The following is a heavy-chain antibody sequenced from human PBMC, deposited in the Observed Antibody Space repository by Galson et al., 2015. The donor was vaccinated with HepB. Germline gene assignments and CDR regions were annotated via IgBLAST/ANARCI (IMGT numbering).Heavy chain of an antibody. J-gene: IGHJ3*02. CDR1: GGSISSSSYY. CDR3: ARLLPGDFYDGSGPI. CDR2: IYYSGRT. V-gene: IGHV4-39*01. D-gene: IGHD3-22*01. Sequence: ETLSLTCTVSGGSISSSSYYWGWIRQPPGKGLEWIGSIYYSGRTYYNSSLKSRVTISVDTSKNQFSLMLTSVTAADTAVFYCARLLPGDFYDGSGPIWGLGTMVTVSS.